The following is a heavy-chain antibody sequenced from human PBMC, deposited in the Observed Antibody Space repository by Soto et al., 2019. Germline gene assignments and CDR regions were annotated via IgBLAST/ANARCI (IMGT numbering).Heavy chain of an antibody. CDR1: GFTFSSYA. J-gene: IGHJ3*02. V-gene: IGHV3-30-3*01. CDR2: ISYDGSNK. Sequence: QVQLVESGGDVVQPGRSLRLSCAASGFTFSSYAMHWVRQAPGKGLEWVAVISYDGSNKYYADSVKGRFTISRDNSKNPLYLQMNSLKAEDTAVYYFARDDRAIVGATKGASDIWGQGTMVTVSS. CDR3: ARDDRAIVGATKGASDI. D-gene: IGHD1-26*01.